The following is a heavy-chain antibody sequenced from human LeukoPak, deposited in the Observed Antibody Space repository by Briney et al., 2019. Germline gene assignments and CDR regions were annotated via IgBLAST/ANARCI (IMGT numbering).Heavy chain of an antibody. D-gene: IGHD2-2*03. V-gene: IGHV4-4*07. J-gene: IGHJ5*02. CDR3: ARGLDIVVVPAQGVDWFDP. CDR2: IYTSGST. Sequence: SETLSLTCTVYGGSISSYYWSWIRQPAGKGLEWIGRIYTSGSTNYNPSLKSRVTMSVDTSKNQFSLKLSSVTAADTAVYYCARGLDIVVVPAQGVDWFDPWGQGTLVTVSS. CDR1: GGSISSYY.